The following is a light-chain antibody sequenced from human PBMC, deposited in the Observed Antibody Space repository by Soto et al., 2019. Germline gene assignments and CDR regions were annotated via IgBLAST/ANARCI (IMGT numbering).Light chain of an antibody. V-gene: IGKV1-9*01. CDR2: AAS. J-gene: IGKJ4*01. Sequence: DIQLTESPSFLSASVGDRVTITCRAIQGISSYLAWYQQKPGKAPKLLIYAASTLQSGVPSRFSGSESGTEFNLTISSLQPEDFATSYCQQLNSDPPLTFGGGNKVEIK. CDR3: QQLNSDPPLT. CDR1: QGISSY.